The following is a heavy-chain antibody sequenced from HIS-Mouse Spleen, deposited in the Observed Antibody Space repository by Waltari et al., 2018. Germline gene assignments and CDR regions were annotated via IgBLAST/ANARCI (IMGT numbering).Heavy chain of an antibody. CDR2: INYRGGT. V-gene: IGHV4-39*07. CDR3: AREIPYSSSWYDWYFDL. Sequence: QLQLQESGPGLVKPSETLSLTCTVSGGSISSSSYYWGWIRQPPGKGLVWSGSINYRGGTYYNPSLKSRVTISVDTSKNQFSLKLSSVTAADTAVYYCAREIPYSSSWYDWYFDLWGRGTLVTVSS. D-gene: IGHD6-13*01. J-gene: IGHJ2*01. CDR1: GGSISSSSYY.